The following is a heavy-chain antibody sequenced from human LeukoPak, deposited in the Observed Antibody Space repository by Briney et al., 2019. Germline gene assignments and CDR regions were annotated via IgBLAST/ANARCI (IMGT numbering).Heavy chain of an antibody. CDR3: ASGPIDMATDRPAEYFHH. CDR2: IIPIFGAV. Sequence: SVKVSCKASGGTFNSYAISWVRQVPGQGLEWMGRIIPIFGAVDYAQKFQGRVTITADNSTSTAYMELISLKSEDTAVYYCASGPIDMATDRPAEYFHHWGQGTLVTVSS. J-gene: IGHJ1*01. V-gene: IGHV1-69*06. D-gene: IGHD5-24*01. CDR1: GGTFNSYA.